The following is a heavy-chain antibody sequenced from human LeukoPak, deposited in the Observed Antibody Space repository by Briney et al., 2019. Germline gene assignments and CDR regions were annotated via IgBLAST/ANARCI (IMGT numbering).Heavy chain of an antibody. CDR2: INNVGSHI. Sequence: GGSLRLSCAASGFTFSSSAMDWVRQAPGKGLEWVSSINNVGSHIYYAGSVRGRFTISRDNAKNLLYLQMDSLRAEDTAVYYCARDPTQYLRYGYFDYWGQGTLVTVSS. CDR3: ARDPTQYLRYGYFDY. CDR1: GFTFSSSA. V-gene: IGHV3-21*01. J-gene: IGHJ4*02. D-gene: IGHD4-11*01.